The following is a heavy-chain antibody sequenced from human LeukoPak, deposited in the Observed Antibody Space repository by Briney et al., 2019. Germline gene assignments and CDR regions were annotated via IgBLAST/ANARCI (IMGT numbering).Heavy chain of an antibody. CDR3: ASHIILWFGEGKSAFDI. V-gene: IGHV3-7*01. D-gene: IGHD3-10*01. CDR1: GFTFSSYW. CDR2: IKQDGSEK. Sequence: GGSLRLSCAASGFTFSSYWMSWVRQAPGKGLEWVANIKQDGSEKYYVDSVKGRFTISRDNAKNSLYLQMNSLRAEDTAVYYCASHIILWFGEGKSAFDIWGQGTMVTVSS. J-gene: IGHJ3*02.